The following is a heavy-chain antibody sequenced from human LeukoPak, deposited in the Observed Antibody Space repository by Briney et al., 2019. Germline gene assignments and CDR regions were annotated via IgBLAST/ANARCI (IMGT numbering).Heavy chain of an antibody. J-gene: IGHJ3*01. Sequence: GGSLRLSCAASGFSFGSYAMSGVRQAAGKGWEGVSEICGSVSGSVDCTHYADSVKGRFTISRDNSKKTLYLQMNTLRAEDTAVYYCAKGKVNHAGALDAWGQGTLVTVSS. V-gene: IGHV3-23*01. D-gene: IGHD2-21*01. CDR3: AKGKVNHAGALDA. CDR1: GFSFGSYA. CDR2: ICGSVSGSVDCT.